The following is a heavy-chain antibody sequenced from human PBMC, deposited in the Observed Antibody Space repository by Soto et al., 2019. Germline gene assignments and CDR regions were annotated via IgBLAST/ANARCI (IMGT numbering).Heavy chain of an antibody. Sequence: GGSLRLSCAASGFTFINYEMNWVRQAPGRGLEWLSFISSSGGTVYYAASVKGRFTISRDNAKNSLYLQMNSLRAEDTAVYYCAGATYSDGFYWFDPWGQGTLVTVSS. CDR3: AGATYSDGFYWFDP. V-gene: IGHV3-48*03. D-gene: IGHD4-4*01. J-gene: IGHJ5*02. CDR2: ISSSGGTV. CDR1: GFTFINYE.